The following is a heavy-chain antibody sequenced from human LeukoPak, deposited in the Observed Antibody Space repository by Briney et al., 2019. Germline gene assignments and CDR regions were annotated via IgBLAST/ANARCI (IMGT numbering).Heavy chain of an antibody. CDR2: IIPIFGTA. CDR1: GGTFSSYA. V-gene: IGHV1-69*01. J-gene: IGHJ4*02. D-gene: IGHD4-17*01. Sequence: SVKVSCKASGGTFSSYAISWVRRAPGQGLEWMGGIIPIFGTANYAQKFQGRVTITADESTSTAYMELSSLRSEDTAVYYCARVGDYGDYFDYWGQGTLVTVSS. CDR3: ARVGDYGDYFDY.